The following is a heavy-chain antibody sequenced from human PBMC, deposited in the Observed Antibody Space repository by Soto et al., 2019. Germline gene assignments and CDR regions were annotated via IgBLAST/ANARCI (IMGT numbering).Heavy chain of an antibody. D-gene: IGHD3-22*01. CDR3: ARDTDSGGHYADY. V-gene: IGHV3-33*01. CDR1: GFTFSSYG. Sequence: QVQMVESGGGVVQPGRSLRLSCAASGFTFSSYGMHWVRQAPGKALEWVAVIWYDGSNKNYVDSVKGRFTISRDNSKNTLYLQMKSLRAEDTAIYYCARDTDSGGHYADYWGQGTLVTVSS. J-gene: IGHJ4*02. CDR2: IWYDGSNK.